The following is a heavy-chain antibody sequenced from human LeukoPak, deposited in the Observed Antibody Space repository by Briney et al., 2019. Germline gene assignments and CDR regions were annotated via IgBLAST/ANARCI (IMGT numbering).Heavy chain of an antibody. D-gene: IGHD1-7*01. Sequence: SVKVSCKASGGTFSSYAISWVRQAPGRGLEWMGGIIPIFGTANYARKFQGRVTITTDESTSTAYMELSSLRSEDTAVYYCARGRGNWNYDAFDIWGQGTMVTVSS. CDR3: ARGRGNWNYDAFDI. J-gene: IGHJ3*02. V-gene: IGHV1-69*05. CDR2: IIPIFGTA. CDR1: GGTFSSYA.